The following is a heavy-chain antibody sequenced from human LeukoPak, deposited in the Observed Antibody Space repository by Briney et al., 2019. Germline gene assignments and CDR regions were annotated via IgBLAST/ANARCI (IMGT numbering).Heavy chain of an antibody. Sequence: SETLSLTCTVSGGSISSYYWSWIRQPPGKGLEWIGYIYYSGSTNYNPSLKSRVTISVDTSKNQFSLKLSSVTAADTAVYYCARDSSSFFDYWGQGTLVTVSS. J-gene: IGHJ4*02. CDR1: GGSISSYY. CDR2: IYYSGST. CDR3: ARDSSSFFDY. V-gene: IGHV4-59*01. D-gene: IGHD6-13*01.